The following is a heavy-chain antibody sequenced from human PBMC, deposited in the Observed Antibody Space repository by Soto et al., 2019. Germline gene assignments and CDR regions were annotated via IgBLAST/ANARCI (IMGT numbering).Heavy chain of an antibody. CDR1: GFTFSSYS. CDR2: ISSSSSTI. V-gene: IGHV3-48*01. J-gene: IGHJ4*02. Sequence: GGSLRLSCAASGFTFSSYSMNWVRQAPGKGLEWVSYISSSSSTIYYADSVKGRFTISRDNAKNSLYLQMNSLRAEDTAVYYCARESGSLCLDYWGQGTLVTVSS. CDR3: ARESGSLCLDY. D-gene: IGHD1-26*01.